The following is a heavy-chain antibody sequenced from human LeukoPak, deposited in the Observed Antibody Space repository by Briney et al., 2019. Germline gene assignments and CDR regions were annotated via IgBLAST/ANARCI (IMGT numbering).Heavy chain of an antibody. J-gene: IGHJ4*02. D-gene: IGHD6-19*01. CDR3: ATDTSGSFRD. CDR1: GLTFSDYY. Sequence: GSLRLSCAASGLTFSDYYMTRPRQAPGKGLEWVSFISNSGEYTNYADSVKGRFTISRDNAKRSLYLQMTSLRAEDTAVYYCATDTSGSFRDWGQGTLVTVSS. V-gene: IGHV3-11*05. CDR2: ISNSGEYT.